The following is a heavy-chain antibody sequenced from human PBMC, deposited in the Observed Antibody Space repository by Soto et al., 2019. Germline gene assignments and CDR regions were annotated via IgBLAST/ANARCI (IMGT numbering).Heavy chain of an antibody. D-gene: IGHD3-10*01. V-gene: IGHV1-69*19. CDR2: ISPMFGAA. CDR3: AREAQVHTPGFVY. CDR1: GGTFNTYA. J-gene: IGHJ4*02. Sequence: QVQLVQSGAEMKKPGSSVKVSCQSSGGTFNTYAMNWVRQAPGQGPEWMGDISPMFGAANYAPKFQGRVTVTADESTGTSYMPVSSFTSEDTALYFCAREAQVHTPGFVYWGQGTLVTVSS.